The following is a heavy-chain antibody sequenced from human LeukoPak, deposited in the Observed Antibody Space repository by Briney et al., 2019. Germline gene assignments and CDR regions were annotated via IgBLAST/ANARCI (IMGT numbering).Heavy chain of an antibody. J-gene: IGHJ5*02. CDR1: GGSISSDY. CDR3: ARERAPSSYYYGSGSYYNGWFDP. D-gene: IGHD3-10*01. CDR2: IYYSGST. Sequence: SETLSLTCTVSGGSISSDYWSWIRQPPGKGLEWIGYIYYSGSTNYNPSLKSRVTISVDTSKNQFSLKLSSVTAADTAVYYCARERAPSSYYYGSGSYYNGWFDPWGQGTLVTVSS. V-gene: IGHV4-59*01.